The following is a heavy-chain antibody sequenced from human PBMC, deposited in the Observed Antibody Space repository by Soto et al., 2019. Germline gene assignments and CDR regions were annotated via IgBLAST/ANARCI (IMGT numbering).Heavy chain of an antibody. CDR2: IIPIFGTA. CDR3: ARGGFTLSKSFDY. V-gene: IGHV1-69*13. CDR1: GGTFSSYA. D-gene: IGHD1-26*01. Sequence: SVKVTCKASGGTFSSYAISWVRQAPGQGLEWMGGIIPIFGTANYAQQFQGRVTITADESTGTAYMELSSLRSEDTAVYYCARGGFTLSKSFDYWGQVTLFTVSS. J-gene: IGHJ4*02.